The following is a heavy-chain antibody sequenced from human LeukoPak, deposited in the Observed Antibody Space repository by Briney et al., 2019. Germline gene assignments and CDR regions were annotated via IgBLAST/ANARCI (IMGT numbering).Heavy chain of an antibody. CDR1: GFTFSSYW. CDR3: ARPSGSLNLVS. V-gene: IGHV3-74*01. D-gene: IGHD1-26*01. Sequence: GGSLRLSCAASGFTFSSYWMHWVRQAPGKGLVWVSHINRDGTSTSYADSVKGRFTISRDNAKNTLYLQMNTLRAEDAAVYYCARPSGSLNLVSWGQGTLVTVSS. CDR2: INRDGTST. J-gene: IGHJ4*02.